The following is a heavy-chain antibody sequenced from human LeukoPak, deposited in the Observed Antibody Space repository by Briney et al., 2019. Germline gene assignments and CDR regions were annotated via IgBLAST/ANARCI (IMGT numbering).Heavy chain of an antibody. V-gene: IGHV4-61*01. CDR3: ARADSNYYYGMDV. J-gene: IGHJ6*02. CDR1: GGSVSSGSYY. CDR2: IYYSGST. Sequence: PSETLSLTCTVSGGSVSSGSYYWSWIRQPPGKGLEWIGYIYYSGSTNYNPSLKSRVTISVDTSKNQFSLKLSSVTAADTAVYYCARADSNYYYGMDVWGQGTTVTVSS. D-gene: IGHD4-11*01.